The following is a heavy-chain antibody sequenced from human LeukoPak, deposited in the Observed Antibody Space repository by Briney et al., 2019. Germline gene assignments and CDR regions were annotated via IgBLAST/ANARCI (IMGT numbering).Heavy chain of an antibody. CDR1: GGSISSHY. J-gene: IGHJ3*02. V-gene: IGHV4-59*11. CDR2: IYYSGST. D-gene: IGHD2-2*01. Sequence: PSENLSLNCTVSGGSISSHYWSWIRQPPGKGLEWIGYIYYSGSTNYNPSLKSRVTISVDTSKNQFSLELSSVTGADTAVYYCAREGPFYCSSTSCSAFDIWGQGTMVTVSS. CDR3: AREGPFYCSSTSCSAFDI.